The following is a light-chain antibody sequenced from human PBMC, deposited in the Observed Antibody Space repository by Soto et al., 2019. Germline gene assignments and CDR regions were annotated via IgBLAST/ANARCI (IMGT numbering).Light chain of an antibody. CDR3: QQSYRTPT. CDR2: AAS. CDR1: QSIRIY. J-gene: IGKJ4*01. V-gene: IGKV1-39*01. Sequence: DIQMTQSPSSLSASVGDRVIITCRASQSIRIYLNWYQKKPGKVPKLLIYAASNLQSGVPSRFGGSGSGTDFTLTITSLQPEDFATYYWQQSYRTPTFGGGTKVEIK.